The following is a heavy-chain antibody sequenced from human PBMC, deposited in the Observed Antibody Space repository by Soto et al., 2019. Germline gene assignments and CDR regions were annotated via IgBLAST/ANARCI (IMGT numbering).Heavy chain of an antibody. D-gene: IGHD6-19*01. CDR3: ARGEKIAVAGKLSVFDI. J-gene: IGHJ3*02. Sequence: SVKVSCKASGGTFSSYAISWVRQAPGQGLEWMGGIIPIFGTANYAQKFQGRVTITADESTSTAYMELSSLRSEDTAVYYCARGEKIAVAGKLSVFDIWGQGTMVTV. V-gene: IGHV1-69*13. CDR2: IIPIFGTA. CDR1: GGTFSSYA.